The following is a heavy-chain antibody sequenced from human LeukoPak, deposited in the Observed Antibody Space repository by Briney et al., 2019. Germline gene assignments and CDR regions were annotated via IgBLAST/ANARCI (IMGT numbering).Heavy chain of an antibody. CDR1: GGSISSYY. J-gene: IGHJ2*01. CDR2: IYYSGST. V-gene: IGHV4-59*01. CDR3: ARDKVNWYFDL. Sequence: KPSETLSLTCTVSGGSISSYYWSRIRQPPGKGLEWIGYIYYSGSTNYNPSLKSRVTISVDTSKNQFSLKLSSVTAADTAVYYCARDKVNWYFDLWGRGTLVTVSS.